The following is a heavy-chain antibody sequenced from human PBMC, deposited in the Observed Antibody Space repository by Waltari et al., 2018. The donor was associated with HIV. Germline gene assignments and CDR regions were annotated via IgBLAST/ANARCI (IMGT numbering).Heavy chain of an antibody. CDR2: IYYSGSA. CDR1: GGSISSGDYY. Sequence: LVKPSQTLSLICSVSGGSISSGDYYWSWIRQPPGKGLEWIGYIYYSGSAYYNSALKSRLTISIDTSKNQFSLKLSSVTAADTAVYFCARHFPSITMIVVVREWGQGTLVTVSS. D-gene: IGHD3-22*01. J-gene: IGHJ4*02. CDR3: ARHFPSITMIVVVRE. V-gene: IGHV4-30-4*01.